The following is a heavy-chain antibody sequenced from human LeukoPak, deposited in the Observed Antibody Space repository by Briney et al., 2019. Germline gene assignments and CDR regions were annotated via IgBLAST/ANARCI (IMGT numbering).Heavy chain of an antibody. CDR1: GLRFSNYG. V-gene: IGHV3-30*02. J-gene: IGHJ3*02. D-gene: IGHD5-18*01. CDR2: IRFDGSSK. CDR3: AKVRVDTAMVDAFDI. Sequence: GGSLRLSCAASGLRFSNYGMHWVRQAPGKGLEWVAFIRFDGSSKYFADSVKGRFIISRDNFQNTLILQMNNLKVEDTAVYYCAKVRVDTAMVDAFDIWGQGIRVVVSS.